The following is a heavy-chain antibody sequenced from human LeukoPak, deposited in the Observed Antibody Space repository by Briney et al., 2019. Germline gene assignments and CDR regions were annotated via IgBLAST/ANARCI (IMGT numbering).Heavy chain of an antibody. CDR2: IKGGGGDP. J-gene: IGHJ4*02. CDR3: AQGGHDFNPFYY. CDR1: GFTFNTYA. Sequence: GGSLRLSCAASGFTFNTYAMGWVRPAPGEGLEWVSSIKGGGGDPFYADSVRGRFTISRDKSKNTMYLSLNSLRAEDTAVYFCAQGGHDFNPFYYWGQGTLVTVSS. V-gene: IGHV3-23*01. D-gene: IGHD2-21*02.